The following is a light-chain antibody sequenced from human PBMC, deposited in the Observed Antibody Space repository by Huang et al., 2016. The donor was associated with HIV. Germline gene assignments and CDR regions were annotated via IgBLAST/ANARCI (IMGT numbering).Light chain of an antibody. Sequence: DIQMTQSPSSVSASVGDRVTITCRASQDISSWLAWYQQKPGKVPKLLIYAASSLQSGVPSRFSGTGSGTDFTLTISSLQPEDFATYYCQLATSFPPWAFGQGTKVEIK. CDR1: QDISSW. CDR2: AAS. J-gene: IGKJ1*01. V-gene: IGKV1-12*01. CDR3: QLATSFPPWA.